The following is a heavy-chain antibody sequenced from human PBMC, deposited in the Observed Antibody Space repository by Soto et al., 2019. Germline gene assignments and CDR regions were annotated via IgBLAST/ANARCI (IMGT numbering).Heavy chain of an antibody. Sequence: QVQLVQSGAEVKKPGASVKVSCKASGYTFTSYGISWVRQAPGQGLEWMGWISAYNGNTNDAQKLQGRVTMTTDTSTRTAYMGLRSLRSDDTAVYYCARVAITLVRGVSFYYYYGMDVWGQGTTVTVSS. D-gene: IGHD3-10*01. J-gene: IGHJ6*02. CDR2: ISAYNGNT. V-gene: IGHV1-18*01. CDR1: GYTFTSYG. CDR3: ARVAITLVRGVSFYYYYGMDV.